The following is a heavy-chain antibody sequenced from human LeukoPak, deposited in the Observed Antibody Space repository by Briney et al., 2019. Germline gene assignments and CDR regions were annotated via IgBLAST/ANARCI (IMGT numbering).Heavy chain of an antibody. CDR1: GFTFDDYA. Sequence: GGSLRLSCGASGFTFDDYAMHWVRQAPGKGLEWVSGISWNSGSIGYADSVKGRFTISRDNSKNTLYLQMNSLRAEDTAVYYCAKERYFDWLLHFWGQGTLVTVSS. V-gene: IGHV3-9*01. D-gene: IGHD3-9*01. CDR2: ISWNSGSI. J-gene: IGHJ4*02. CDR3: AKERYFDWLLHF.